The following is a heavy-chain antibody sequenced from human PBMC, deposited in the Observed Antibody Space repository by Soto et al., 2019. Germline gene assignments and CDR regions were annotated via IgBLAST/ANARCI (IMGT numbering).Heavy chain of an antibody. D-gene: IGHD2-15*01. J-gene: IGHJ4*02. Sequence: ASVKVSCKASGDTFSSYTISWVRQAPGQGLEWMGRIIPILGIANYAQKFQGRVTITADKSTSTAYMELSSLRSEDTAVYYCARGYCSGGSCSFFFDYWGQGTLVTVSS. CDR3: ARGYCSGGSCSFFFDY. CDR2: IIPILGIA. V-gene: IGHV1-69*02. CDR1: GDTFSSYT.